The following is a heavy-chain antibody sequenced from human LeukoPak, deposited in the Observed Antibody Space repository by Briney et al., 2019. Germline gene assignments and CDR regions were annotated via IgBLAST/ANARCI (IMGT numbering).Heavy chain of an antibody. CDR2: IYYSGST. Sequence: PSETLSLTCTVSGGSISSYYWSWIRQPPGKGLEWIGYIYYSGSTNYNPSLKSRVTISVDTSKNQFSLKLSPVTAADTAVYYCATTGAYYYDSSGNWFDPWGQGTLVTVSS. J-gene: IGHJ5*02. V-gene: IGHV4-59*08. CDR1: GGSISSYY. D-gene: IGHD3-22*01. CDR3: ATTGAYYYDSSGNWFDP.